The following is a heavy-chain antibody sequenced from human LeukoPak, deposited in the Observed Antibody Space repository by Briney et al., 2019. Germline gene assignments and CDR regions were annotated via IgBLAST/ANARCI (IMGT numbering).Heavy chain of an antibody. J-gene: IGHJ6*02. D-gene: IGHD1-26*01. CDR1: GGSISSSSYY. CDR3: ATRTYSGSYHGYYYGMDV. V-gene: IGHV4-39*01. Sequence: SETLSLTCTVSGGSISSSSYYWGWIRQPPGKGLEWIGSIYYSESTYYNPSLKSRVTISVDTSKNQFSLKLSSVTAADTAVYYCATRTYSGSYHGYYYGMDVWGQGTTVTVSS. CDR2: IYYSEST.